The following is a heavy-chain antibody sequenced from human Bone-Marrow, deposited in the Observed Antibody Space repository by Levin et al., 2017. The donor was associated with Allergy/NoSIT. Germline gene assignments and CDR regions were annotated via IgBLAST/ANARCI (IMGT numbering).Heavy chain of an antibody. CDR2: TRNKRNRYST. D-gene: IGHD1-20*01. CDR3: VRGYNSFDS. J-gene: IGHJ4*02. Sequence: GGSLRLSCAASGFTFSDHYMDWVRQTPGKRLEWVGRTRNKRNRYSTEYAASVRGRFTISRDESQNSLYLQMSSLKTEDTAVYYCVRGYNSFDSWGQGTLVTVSS. CDR1: GFTFSDHY. V-gene: IGHV3-72*01.